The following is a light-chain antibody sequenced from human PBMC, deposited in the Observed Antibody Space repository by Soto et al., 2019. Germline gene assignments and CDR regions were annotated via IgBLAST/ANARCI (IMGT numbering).Light chain of an antibody. CDR2: AAS. V-gene: IGKV1-9*01. CDR1: QGINIF. J-gene: IGKJ2*01. Sequence: DIQLTQSPSFLSASVGARVTITCLSSQGINIFLAWFQQKPVKAPNLLISAASTVQSGVPSRFSGSGSETECTLTITSLQPEDSATYCCLQRNSYPRTFGQGTKVDI. CDR3: LQRNSYPRT.